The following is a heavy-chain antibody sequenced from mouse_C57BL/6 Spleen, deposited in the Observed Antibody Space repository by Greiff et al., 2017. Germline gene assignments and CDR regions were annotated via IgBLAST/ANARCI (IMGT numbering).Heavy chain of an antibody. CDR1: GYSFTGYY. CDR3: ARVVADAMDY. J-gene: IGHJ4*01. V-gene: IGHV1-42*01. CDR2: INPSTGGT. Sequence: EVKLQQSGPELVKPGASVKISCKASGYSFTGYYMNWVKQSPEKSLEWIGEINPSTGGTTYNQKFKAKATLTVDKSSSTAYMQLKSLTSEDSAVYYCARVVADAMDYWGQGTSVTVSS. D-gene: IGHD1-1*01.